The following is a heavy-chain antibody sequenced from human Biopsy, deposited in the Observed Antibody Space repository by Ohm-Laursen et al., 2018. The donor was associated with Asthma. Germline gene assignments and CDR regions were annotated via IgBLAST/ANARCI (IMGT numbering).Heavy chain of an antibody. Sequence: GSLRLSCAASGFTFSSYAMSWVRQAPGKGLEWVSSISSSGASTYYADSVKGRFTISRDSSKNTLYLQMSSLRADDTAVYYCAKGGTYTTDRYAYWGQGSLVTVSS. CDR3: AKGGTYTTDRYAY. J-gene: IGHJ4*02. V-gene: IGHV3-23*01. CDR1: GFTFSSYA. CDR2: ISSSGAST. D-gene: IGHD1-26*01.